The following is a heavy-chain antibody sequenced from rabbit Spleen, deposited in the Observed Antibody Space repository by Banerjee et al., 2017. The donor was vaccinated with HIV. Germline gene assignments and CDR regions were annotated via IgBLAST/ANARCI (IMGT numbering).Heavy chain of an antibody. Sequence: QLKESGGGLVQPGGSLKLSCKASGFDFSGYYMSWVRQAPGKGLEWIGYIDPVFGSTYYAIWVNGRFTISSDNAQNTVFLQMTSLTAADTATYFCARDGAGGSYFALWGQGTLVTVS. CDR1: GFDFSGYY. J-gene: IGHJ4*01. CDR3: ARDGAGGSYFAL. D-gene: IGHD8-1*01. V-gene: IGHV1S7*01. CDR2: IDPVFGST.